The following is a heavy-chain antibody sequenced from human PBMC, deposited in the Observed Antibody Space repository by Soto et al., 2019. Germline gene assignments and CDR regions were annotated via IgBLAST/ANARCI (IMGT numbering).Heavy chain of an antibody. CDR3: ARSTYCNGGSCYPQY. J-gene: IGHJ4*02. Sequence: VQVEEFGGGVVRPGRSLRLSCEGPGFTFSDYGFHWVRQAPGKGLEWVAMISYDGSDRYYRDSVQGRFTISRDDSKNTVYLQMNSLRPEDTAMYYCARSTYCNGGSCYPQYWGPGTLVTVSS. D-gene: IGHD2-15*01. CDR1: GFTFSDYG. V-gene: IGHV3-30*03. CDR2: ISYDGSDR.